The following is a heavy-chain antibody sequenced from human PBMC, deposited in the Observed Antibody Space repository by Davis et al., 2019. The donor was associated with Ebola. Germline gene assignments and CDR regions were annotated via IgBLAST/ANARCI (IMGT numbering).Heavy chain of an antibody. CDR1: GFTFSNYA. D-gene: IGHD6-13*01. Sequence: PGGSLRLSCAASGFTFSNYAMHWVRQAPGKGLEWVAVVSYDGSNIYQVDSVKGRFTISRDNSKNTLNLQMSSLRAEDTAVYYCARTAATGTSGGWAYFYSGMDVWGKGTTVTVSS. CDR2: VSYDGSNI. CDR3: ARTAATGTSGGWAYFYSGMDV. V-gene: IGHV3-30*03. J-gene: IGHJ6*04.